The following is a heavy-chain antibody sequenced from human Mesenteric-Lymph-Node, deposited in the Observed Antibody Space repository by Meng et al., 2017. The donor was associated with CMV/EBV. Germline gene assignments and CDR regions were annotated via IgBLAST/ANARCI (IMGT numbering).Heavy chain of an antibody. D-gene: IGHD3-3*01. CDR2: ISSSSSYI. J-gene: IGHJ6*02. V-gene: IGHV3-21*01. CDR1: FSSYS. CDR3: ARGIRAMGHWSGYWYGMDV. Sequence: FSSYSMNWVRQAPGKGLEWVSSISSSSSYIYYADSVKGRFTISRDNAKNSLYLQMNSLRAEDTAVYYCARGIRAMGHWSGYWYGMDVWGQGTTVTVSS.